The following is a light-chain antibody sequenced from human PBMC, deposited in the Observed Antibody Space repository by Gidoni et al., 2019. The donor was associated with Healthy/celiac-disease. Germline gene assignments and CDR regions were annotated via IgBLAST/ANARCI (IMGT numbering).Light chain of an antibody. CDR2: GAS. J-gene: IGKJ5*01. CDR3: QQYNNWPPRT. CDR1: QSVNSN. Sequence: EIVMTQSPATLSVSPGERATLSCRASQSVNSNLAWYQQKPGQAPRLLIYGASTRATGIPARFSGSGSGTEFTLTISSLQSEDFAVYYCQQYNNWPPRTFGQGTRLEIE. V-gene: IGKV3-15*01.